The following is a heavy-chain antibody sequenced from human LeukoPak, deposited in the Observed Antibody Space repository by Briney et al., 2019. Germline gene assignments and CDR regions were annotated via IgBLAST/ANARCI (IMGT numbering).Heavy chain of an antibody. Sequence: SETLSLTCTVSGGSISSGSYYWSWIRQPAGKGLEWIGRIYTSGSTNYNPSLKSRVTMSVDTSKNQFSLKLSSVTAAGTAGDFCARQTAVAGTIEEFGVDYWGQGTLGTVSS. V-gene: IGHV4-61*02. J-gene: IGHJ4*02. CDR1: GGSISSGSYY. CDR3: ARQTAVAGTIEEFGVDY. D-gene: IGHD6-19*01. CDR2: IYTSGST.